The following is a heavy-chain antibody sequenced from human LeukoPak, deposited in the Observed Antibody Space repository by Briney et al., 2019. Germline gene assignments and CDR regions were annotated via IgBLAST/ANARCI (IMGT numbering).Heavy chain of an antibody. CDR3: ARETRNYYDSSGYYCFDY. V-gene: IGHV4-38-2*02. J-gene: IGHJ4*02. Sequence: PSETLSLTCTVSGYSISSGYYWGWIRPPPGKGLEWIGNLYYRGSTSYNPSLKSRVTILVDTSKNQFSLKLSSVTAADTAVYYCARETRNYYDSSGYYCFDYWGQGTLVTVSS. D-gene: IGHD3-22*01. CDR2: LYYRGST. CDR1: GYSISSGYY.